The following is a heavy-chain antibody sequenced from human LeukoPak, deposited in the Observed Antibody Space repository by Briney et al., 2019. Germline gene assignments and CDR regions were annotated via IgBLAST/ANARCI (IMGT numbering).Heavy chain of an antibody. Sequence: SETLSLTCTVSGYSISSGYYWGWIRQAPGKGLEWIGIIYHSGSSYYNPSLKSRVAISVDTSNNQFSLKLRSVTAADTAVYFCARDGIVVIPSTAHDGFDIWGQGTMVTVSS. J-gene: IGHJ3*02. CDR1: GYSISSGYY. D-gene: IGHD2-2*01. V-gene: IGHV4-38-2*02. CDR3: ARDGIVVIPSTAHDGFDI. CDR2: IYHSGSS.